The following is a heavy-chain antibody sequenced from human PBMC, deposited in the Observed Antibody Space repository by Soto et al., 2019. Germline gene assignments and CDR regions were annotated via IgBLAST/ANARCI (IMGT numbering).Heavy chain of an antibody. V-gene: IGHV4-30-4*01. CDR2: ISYSGST. Sequence: PSETLSLTCTVSGGSISSGEYYWTWIRQPPGEGLEWIGYISYSGSTHYSPSLKSRVSITVDTSKNQFSLNLASVSAEDTAVYYCARHSPDFDWLSQFDYWGQGTLVTVS. CDR1: GGSISSGEYY. D-gene: IGHD3-9*01. CDR3: ARHSPDFDWLSQFDY. J-gene: IGHJ4*02.